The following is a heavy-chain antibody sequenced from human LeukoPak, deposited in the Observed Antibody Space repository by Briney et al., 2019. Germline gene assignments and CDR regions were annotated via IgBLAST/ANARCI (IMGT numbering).Heavy chain of an antibody. D-gene: IGHD2-8*02. CDR1: GGSISTRNHY. J-gene: IGHJ4*02. V-gene: IGHV4-39*01. CDR3: ARRMGSGATYPRTFDY. CDR2: IGYTGTT. Sequence: KPSETLSLTCTVTGGSISTRNHYWGWLSQPPGKGLEWIGSIGYTGTTNSNPSLKSRVTLSVDTSKNQVSLTLSSVTAADTAVYFCARRMGSGATYPRTFDYWGQGTLVTVSS.